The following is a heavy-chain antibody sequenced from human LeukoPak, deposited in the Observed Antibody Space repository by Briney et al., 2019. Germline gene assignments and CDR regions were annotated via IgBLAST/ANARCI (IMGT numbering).Heavy chain of an antibody. V-gene: IGHV1-46*01. Sequence: ASVKVSCKASGYTFTSYAMNWVRQAPGQGLEWMGIINPSGGSTSYAQKFQGRVTMTRDMSTSTVYMELSSLRSEDTAVYYCARDLGGVAAAGPYYFDYWGQGTLVTVSS. CDR1: GYTFTSYA. D-gene: IGHD6-13*01. CDR3: ARDLGGVAAAGPYYFDY. CDR2: INPSGGST. J-gene: IGHJ4*02.